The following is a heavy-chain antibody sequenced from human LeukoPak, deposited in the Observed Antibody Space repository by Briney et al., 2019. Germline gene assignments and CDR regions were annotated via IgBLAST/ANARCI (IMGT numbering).Heavy chain of an antibody. J-gene: IGHJ6*03. V-gene: IGHV4-34*01. CDR1: GGSFSGYY. Sequence: SETLSLTCAVYGGSFSGYYWSWIRQPPGKGLEWIGEINHMGSTNYNPSLKSRVTISVDTSKNQFSLKLRSVTAADTAVYYCARGRRWLQLGQCSARAKYYYYYMDVWGKGTTVTISS. CDR2: INHMGST. D-gene: IGHD5-24*01. CDR3: ARGRRWLQLGQCSARAKYYYYYMDV.